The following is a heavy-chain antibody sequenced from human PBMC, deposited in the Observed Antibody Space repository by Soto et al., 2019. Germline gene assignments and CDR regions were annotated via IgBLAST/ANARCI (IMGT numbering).Heavy chain of an antibody. Sequence: GGSLRLSCAASQFVFSNSWMHWVRQVPGKGLIWVSRISADGSAATYTDSVKGRFTISRDNTRNTLYLDMNSLRVDDTAIYYCATDTRDIEVVPATTWGQGTLVTVSS. D-gene: IGHD2-15*01. V-gene: IGHV3-74*01. J-gene: IGHJ4*02. CDR2: ISADGSAA. CDR3: ATDTRDIEVVPATT. CDR1: QFVFSNSW.